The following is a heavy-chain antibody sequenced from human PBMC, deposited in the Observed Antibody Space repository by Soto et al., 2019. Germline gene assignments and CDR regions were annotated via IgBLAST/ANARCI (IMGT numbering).Heavy chain of an antibody. Sequence: GGSLRFSCAASGFTFSSYAMSWVRQAPGKGLEWVSAISGSGGSTYYAGSVKGRFTISRDNSKDTLYLQMNSLRAEDTAVYYCAKRVLRYFDWSTDAFDIWGQGTMVTVSS. CDR2: ISGSGGST. CDR1: GFTFSSYA. CDR3: AKRVLRYFDWSTDAFDI. V-gene: IGHV3-23*01. D-gene: IGHD3-9*01. J-gene: IGHJ3*02.